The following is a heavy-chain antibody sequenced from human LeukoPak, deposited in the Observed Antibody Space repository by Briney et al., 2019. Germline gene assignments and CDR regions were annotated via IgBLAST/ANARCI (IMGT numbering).Heavy chain of an antibody. J-gene: IGHJ4*02. CDR1: GFTFSKAW. CDR3: ATVGYCSGGSCAGLDY. V-gene: IGHV3-15*01. CDR2: IKSKTDGGTT. D-gene: IGHD2-15*01. Sequence: GGSLRLSCAASGFTFSKAWMSWVRQAPGKGLEWVGRIKSKTDGGTTDYAAPVKGRFTISRDDSKNTLFLRMNSLKTEDTAVYYCATVGYCSGGSCAGLDYWGQGTLVTVSS.